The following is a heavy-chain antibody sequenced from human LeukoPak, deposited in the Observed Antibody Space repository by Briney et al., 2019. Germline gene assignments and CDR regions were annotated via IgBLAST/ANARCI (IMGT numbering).Heavy chain of an antibody. CDR2: IYYSGST. CDR1: GGSVSSGSYY. Sequence: PSETLSLTCTVSGGSVSSGSYYWSWIRQPPGKGLEWIGYIYYSGSTNYNPSLKSRVTISVDTSKNQFSLKLSSVTAADTAVYYCASWDCSSTSCYLDYWGQGTLVTVPS. CDR3: ASWDCSSTSCYLDY. D-gene: IGHD2-2*01. V-gene: IGHV4-61*01. J-gene: IGHJ4*02.